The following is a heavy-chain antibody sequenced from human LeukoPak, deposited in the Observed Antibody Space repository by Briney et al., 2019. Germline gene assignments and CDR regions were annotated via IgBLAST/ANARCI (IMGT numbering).Heavy chain of an antibody. D-gene: IGHD2-8*01. CDR2: IFSSGPT. CDR1: GFNVSNNY. J-gene: IGHJ6*02. CDR3: ARRMNNYYGMDV. V-gene: IGHV3-53*01. Sequence: PGGSVRLSCAASGFNVSNNYMNWVRQAPGKGLEWVSVIFSSGPTYYADSVKGRFTISRDNAKNSLYLQMNSLRGEDTAVYYCARRMNNYYGMDVWGQGTTVTVSS.